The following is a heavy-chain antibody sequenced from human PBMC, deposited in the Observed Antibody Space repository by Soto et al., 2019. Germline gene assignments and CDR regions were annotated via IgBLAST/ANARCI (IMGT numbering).Heavy chain of an antibody. CDR3: ARHPSGFWFDP. V-gene: IGHV4-39*01. Sequence: QLQLQESGPGLVKSSETLSLTCTVSGGSISSSSYFWGWIRQPPGKGLEWIGSIHYSRTTYYNPSHHSQWTVSVYTANTQYSLKLNSVTAADTAVDYCARHPSGFWFDPWGQGTLGSCSS. D-gene: IGHD5-12*01. CDR1: GGSISSSSYF. CDR2: IHYSRTT. J-gene: IGHJ5*02.